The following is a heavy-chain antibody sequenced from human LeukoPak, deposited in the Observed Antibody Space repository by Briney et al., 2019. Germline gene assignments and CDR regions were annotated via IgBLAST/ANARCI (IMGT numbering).Heavy chain of an antibody. D-gene: IGHD3-10*01. V-gene: IGHV3-7*03. J-gene: IGHJ4*02. CDR3: ARDPLWFGGWYFDY. CDR2: IKQDGSEK. CDR1: GFTFSCYW. Sequence: PGGSLRLSCAASGFTFSCYWMSWVRQAPGKGLEWVANIKQDGSEKYYVDSVKGRFTISRDNAKNSLYLQMNSLRAEDTAVYYCARDPLWFGGWYFDYWGQGTLVTVSS.